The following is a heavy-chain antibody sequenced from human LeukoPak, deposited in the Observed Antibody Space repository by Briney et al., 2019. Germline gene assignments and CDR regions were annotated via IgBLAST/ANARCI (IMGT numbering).Heavy chain of an antibody. CDR3: ARLNPGGRLSYFDY. CDR2: IYYSGST. D-gene: IGHD1-14*01. V-gene: IGHV4-59*12. CDR1: GGSISSYY. Sequence: PSETLSLTCTVSGGSISSYYWSWIRQPPGKGLEWIGYIYYSGSTYYNPSLKSRVTISVDTSKNQFSLKLSSVTVADTAVYYCARLNPGGRLSYFDYWGQGNLVTVSS. J-gene: IGHJ4*02.